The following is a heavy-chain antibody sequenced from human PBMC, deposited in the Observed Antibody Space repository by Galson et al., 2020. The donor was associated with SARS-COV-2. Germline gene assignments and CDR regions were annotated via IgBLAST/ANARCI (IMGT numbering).Heavy chain of an antibody. Sequence: SETLSLTCTVSGGSISSYYWSWIRQPPGKGLEWIGYIYYSGSTNYNPSLKSRVTISVDTSKNQFSLKLSSVTAADTAVYYCARGSWYLLFDYWGQGTLVTVSS. J-gene: IGHJ4*02. CDR2: IYYSGST. D-gene: IGHD6-13*01. CDR1: GGSISSYY. V-gene: IGHV4-59*13. CDR3: ARGSWYLLFDY.